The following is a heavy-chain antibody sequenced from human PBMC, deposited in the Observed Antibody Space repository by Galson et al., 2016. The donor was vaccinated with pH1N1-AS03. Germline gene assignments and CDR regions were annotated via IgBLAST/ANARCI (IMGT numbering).Heavy chain of an antibody. CDR2: IHHSGST. Sequence: LSLTCSVFGSTTSLFYWNWIRQPPGKGLEWIGFIHHSGSTNYNPSLKSRVTISIDTSKNQFSLKLSSVTAANTAVYYCARDTGGWYFDLWGRGTLVTVSS. D-gene: IGHD1-1*01. CDR1: GSTTSLFY. V-gene: IGHV4-59*01. CDR3: ARDTGGWYFDL. J-gene: IGHJ2*01.